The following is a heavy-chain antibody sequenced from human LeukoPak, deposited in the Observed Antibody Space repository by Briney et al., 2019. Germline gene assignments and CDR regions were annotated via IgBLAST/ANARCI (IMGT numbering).Heavy chain of an antibody. V-gene: IGHV1-2*02. CDR1: GYTFTGYY. D-gene: IGHD6-19*01. CDR3: ARELKTAVSVYYFDY. CDR2: INPNSGGT. Sequence: ASVKVSCKASGYTFTGYYMHWVRQAPGQGLEWMGWINPNSGGTNYAQKFQGRVTMTTDISTSTAYMELRSLGSDDTAVYYCARELKTAVSVYYFDYWGQGTLVTVSS. J-gene: IGHJ4*02.